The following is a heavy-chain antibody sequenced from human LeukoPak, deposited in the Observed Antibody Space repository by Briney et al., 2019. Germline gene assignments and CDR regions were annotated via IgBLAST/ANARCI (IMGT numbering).Heavy chain of an antibody. Sequence: ASLKVSCKASGYTFTGYYMHWVRQAPGQGLEWMGWINPNSGDTNYAQKFQGRVTMTRETSISTAYMELSWLRSDDTAVYYCARVITGVDYWGQGTLVTVSS. CDR1: GYTFTGYY. CDR2: INPNSGDT. D-gene: IGHD1-20*01. CDR3: ARVITGVDY. J-gene: IGHJ4*02. V-gene: IGHV1-2*02.